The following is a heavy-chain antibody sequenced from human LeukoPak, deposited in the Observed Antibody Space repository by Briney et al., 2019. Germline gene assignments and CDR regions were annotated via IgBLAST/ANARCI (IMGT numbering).Heavy chain of an antibody. Sequence: SETLSLTCNVSGGSISGYHWSWIRQPPGKGLEWLGYIYYSGSSNYNPSLKSRVTMSADTSKNQFSLKLSSVTAADTAVYYCASSRHRYSSSPRPLDWGQGTLVTVSS. CDR3: ASSRHRYSSSPRPLD. D-gene: IGHD6-13*01. J-gene: IGHJ4*02. V-gene: IGHV4-59*08. CDR1: GGSISGYH. CDR2: IYYSGSS.